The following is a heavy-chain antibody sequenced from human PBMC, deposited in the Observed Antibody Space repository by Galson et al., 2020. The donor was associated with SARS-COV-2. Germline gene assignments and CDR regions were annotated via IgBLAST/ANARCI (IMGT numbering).Heavy chain of an antibody. CDR1: GFSLSNARMG. CDR2: IFSNDEK. V-gene: IGHV2-26*01. J-gene: IGHJ4*02. D-gene: IGHD7-27*01. CDR3: ARIRATGDRYYFDY. Sequence: SGPTLVKPTETLTLTCTVSGFSLSNARMGVSWIRQPPGKALEWLAHIFSNDEKSYSTSLKSRLTISKDTSKSQVVLTMTNMDPVDTATYYCARIRATGDRYYFDYWGQGTLVTVSS.